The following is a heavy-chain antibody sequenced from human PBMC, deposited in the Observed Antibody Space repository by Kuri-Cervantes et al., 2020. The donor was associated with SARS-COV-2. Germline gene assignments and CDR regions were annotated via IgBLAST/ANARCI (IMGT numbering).Heavy chain of an antibody. CDR3: ARSFTVTDPFDP. Sequence: SYAASGFTFSSYSMNWVRQAPGKGLEWVSSISSSSSYIYYADSVKDRFTISRDNAKNSLYLQMNSLSAEETAVYYCARSFTVTDPFDPWGQGTQVTVSS. CDR2: ISSSSSYI. V-gene: IGHV3-21*01. J-gene: IGHJ5*02. CDR1: GFTFSSYS. D-gene: IGHD4-11*01.